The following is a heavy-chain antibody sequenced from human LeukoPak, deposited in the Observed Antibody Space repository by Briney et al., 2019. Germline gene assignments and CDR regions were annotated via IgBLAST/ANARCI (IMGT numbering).Heavy chain of an antibody. V-gene: IGHV3-23*01. J-gene: IGHJ4*02. CDR1: GFTFSSYA. D-gene: IGHD2-2*01. CDR2: ISGSGGST. CDR3: ARSSYIVVVPAASLDY. Sequence: PGGSLRLSCAASGFTFSSYAMSWVRQAPGKGLEWVSAISGSGGSTYYADSVKGRFTISRDNSKNTLYLQMNSLRAEDTAVYYCARSSYIVVVPAASLDYWGQGTLVTVSS.